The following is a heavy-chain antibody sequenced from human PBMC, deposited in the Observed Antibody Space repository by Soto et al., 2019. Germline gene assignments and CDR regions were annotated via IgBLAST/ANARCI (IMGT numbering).Heavy chain of an antibody. CDR3: ARSVDIVVVVAATSYYYYGMDV. CDR2: IIPIFGTA. CDR1: GGTFSSYA. J-gene: IGHJ6*02. D-gene: IGHD2-15*01. V-gene: IGHV1-69*13. Sequence: SVKVSCKASGGTFSSYAISCVRQAPGQGLEWMGGIIPIFGTANYAQKFQGRVTITADESTSTAYMELSSLRSEDTAVYYCARSVDIVVVVAATSYYYYGMDVWVQGTTVT.